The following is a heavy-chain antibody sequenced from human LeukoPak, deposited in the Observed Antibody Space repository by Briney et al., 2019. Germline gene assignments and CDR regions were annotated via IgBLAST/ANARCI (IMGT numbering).Heavy chain of an antibody. CDR1: GYSFTSHY. Sequence: ASVKVSCKASGYSFTSHYMHWVRQAPGQGLEWLGLINPSGSSTLYAQKFQGRVTMTRDMSTTTDYMELSSLRSEDTAVYYCARERGIAARPNYYYYMDVWGKGTTVTVSS. CDR3: ARERGIAARPNYYYYMDV. V-gene: IGHV1-46*01. J-gene: IGHJ6*03. D-gene: IGHD6-6*01. CDR2: INPSGSST.